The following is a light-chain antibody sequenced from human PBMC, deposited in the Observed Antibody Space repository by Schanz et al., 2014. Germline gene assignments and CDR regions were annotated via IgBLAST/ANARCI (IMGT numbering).Light chain of an antibody. CDR2: AAS. CDR3: QQYNSYPLT. V-gene: IGKV1-5*01. J-gene: IGKJ4*01. Sequence: DIQMTQSPSTLSASVGDRVTITCRASQSISTWLAWYQQRPGQAPKLLIYAASILQSGVPSRFSGSGSGTEFTLTISSLQPDDFATYYCQQYNSYPLTFGGGTKVEIK. CDR1: QSISTW.